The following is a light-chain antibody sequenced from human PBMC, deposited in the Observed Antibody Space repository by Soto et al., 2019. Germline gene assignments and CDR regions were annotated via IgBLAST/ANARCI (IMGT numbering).Light chain of an antibody. CDR3: QQYSQWPRT. J-gene: IGKJ1*01. CDR2: TTS. Sequence: EVVLTQSPATLSVSPGESATLSCRASQSVSGSVAWYLQKPGHAPRLLIYTTSNRATGVPARFSGSGFGTEFTLTISSLQSEDFAVYYCQQYSQWPRTFGQGTKVEIK. V-gene: IGKV3-15*01. CDR1: QSVSGS.